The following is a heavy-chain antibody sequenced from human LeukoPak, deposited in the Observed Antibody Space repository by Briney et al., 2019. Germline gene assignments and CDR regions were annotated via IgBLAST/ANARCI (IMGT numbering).Heavy chain of an antibody. J-gene: IGHJ6*02. CDR3: ARDVRDMDV. V-gene: IGHV3-33*01. CDR1: GFTFSGYG. Sequence: EPGKSLRLSCAASGFTFSGYGMHWVRQAPGKGLEWVAVIWYDGSNKYYADSVRGRFSISRDNSKNTVYLQINSLRAEDTAVYYCARDVRDMDVWGQGTTVTVSS. CDR2: IWYDGSNK. D-gene: IGHD3-10*02.